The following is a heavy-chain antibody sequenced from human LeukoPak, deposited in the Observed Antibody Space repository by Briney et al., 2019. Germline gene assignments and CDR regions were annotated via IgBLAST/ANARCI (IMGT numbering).Heavy chain of an antibody. D-gene: IGHD3-22*01. J-gene: IGHJ4*02. CDR3: ARSLSITMIDY. CDR1: GFTFSSYG. Sequence: GGSLRLSCAASGFTFSSYGMNWVRQAPGKGLEWVSSISSSSSYIYYADSVKGRFTISRDNAKNSLYLQMNSLRAEDTAVYYCARSLSITMIDYWGQGTLVTVSS. V-gene: IGHV3-21*01. CDR2: ISSSSSYI.